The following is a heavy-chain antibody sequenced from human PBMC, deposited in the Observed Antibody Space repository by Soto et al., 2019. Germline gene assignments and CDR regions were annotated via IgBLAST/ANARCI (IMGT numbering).Heavy chain of an antibody. CDR3: GKVLVGATGHTDSDS. J-gene: IGHJ4*02. Sequence: SETLSLTCTVSGGSIYRSGYYWGWTRQPPGRGLEWIGNIDYNGVTYSNPSLKSRVTISRDTSKNQFSLKLTSVTAADTALYYCGKVLVGATGHTDSDSWGPGTLVTVSS. CDR1: GGSIYRSGYY. V-gene: IGHV4-39*01. CDR2: IDYNGVT. D-gene: IGHD2-15*01.